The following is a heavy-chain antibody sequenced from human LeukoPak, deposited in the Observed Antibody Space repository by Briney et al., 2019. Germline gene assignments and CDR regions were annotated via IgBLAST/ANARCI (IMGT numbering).Heavy chain of an antibody. V-gene: IGHV3-21*01. CDR3: ARSRNQQFYVFDI. Sequence: GGSLRLSCAASGFTFSSYSMNWVRQAPGKGLEWVSSISSPSRYIYYANSLKGRFTISRDNAKNSLYLQMNNLRAEDTAVYYCARSRNQQFYVFDIWGQGTMVTVSS. D-gene: IGHD1-14*01. CDR1: GFTFSSYS. CDR2: ISSPSRYI. J-gene: IGHJ3*02.